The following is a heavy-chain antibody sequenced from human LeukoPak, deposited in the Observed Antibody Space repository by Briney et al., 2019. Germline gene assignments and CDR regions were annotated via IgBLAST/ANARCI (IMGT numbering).Heavy chain of an antibody. CDR1: RFTFSNFW. D-gene: IGHD3-3*01. CDR3: IRDWRNLAFDH. CDR2: IRSDGSTT. Sequence: GGSLRLSCVEPRFTFSNFWMHWVRQAPGKGLVWVSRIRSDGSTTDYADSVKGRFTISRDNAKNTLYLQMNSLRAEDTAVYYCIRDWRNLAFDHWGHGTLVTVSS. J-gene: IGHJ4*01. V-gene: IGHV3-74*01.